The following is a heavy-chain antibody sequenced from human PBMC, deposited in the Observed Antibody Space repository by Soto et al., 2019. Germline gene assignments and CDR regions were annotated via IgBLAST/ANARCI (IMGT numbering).Heavy chain of an antibody. CDR2: ISSSSSTI. CDR3: ARESRFLEWLSLNWFDP. J-gene: IGHJ5*02. Sequence: PGGSLRLSCAASGFTLSSYSMNWVRQAPGKGLEWVSYISSSSSTIYYADSVKGRFTISRDNAKNSLYLQMNSLRDEDTAVYYCARESRFLEWLSLNWFDPWGQGTLVTSPQ. V-gene: IGHV3-48*02. CDR1: GFTLSSYS. D-gene: IGHD3-3*01.